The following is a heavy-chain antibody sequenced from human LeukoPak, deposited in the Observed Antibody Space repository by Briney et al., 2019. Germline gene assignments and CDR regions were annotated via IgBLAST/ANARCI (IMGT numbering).Heavy chain of an antibody. V-gene: IGHV3-53*01. J-gene: IGHJ4*02. D-gene: IGHD6-19*01. CDR3: ASRRGAVAGGIDY. CDR1: GFNISSNY. Sequence: GGSLRLSCAASGFNISSNYMSCVRRALGKGLEWVTVIYSGGFTDYADSVTGRFTISRDNSKNTLYLQMNSLRAEDTAVYYCASRRGAVAGGIDYWGQGTLVTVSS. CDR2: IYSGGFT.